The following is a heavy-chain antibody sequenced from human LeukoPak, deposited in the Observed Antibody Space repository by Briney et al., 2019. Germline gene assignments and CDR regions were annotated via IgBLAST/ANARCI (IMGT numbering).Heavy chain of an antibody. CDR3: ARDFAAAVG. V-gene: IGHV3-7*01. Sequence: PGGSLRLSCAASGFTFSSYAMSWVRQAPGKGLEWVANIKQDGSETHYVDSVRGRFIVSRDNAVFLQMNSLGVEGTAIYYCARDFAAAVGWGQGTLVTVSS. D-gene: IGHD2-15*01. CDR2: IKQDGSET. CDR1: GFTFSSYA. J-gene: IGHJ4*02.